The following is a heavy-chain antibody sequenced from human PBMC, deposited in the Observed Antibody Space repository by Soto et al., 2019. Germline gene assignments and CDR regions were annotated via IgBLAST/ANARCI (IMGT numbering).Heavy chain of an antibody. Sequence: GGSLRLSCTTSGFTFGDYALSWVRQAPGKGLEWVGFIRRNAYGGTTDCAASVKGRFTISRDDSKSIAYLQMNSLRTEDTALYYCTRASSLDFDFWGQGTLVTVSS. J-gene: IGHJ4*02. CDR1: GFTFGDYA. D-gene: IGHD3-16*01. CDR2: IRRNAYGGTT. V-gene: IGHV3-49*04. CDR3: TRASSLDFDF.